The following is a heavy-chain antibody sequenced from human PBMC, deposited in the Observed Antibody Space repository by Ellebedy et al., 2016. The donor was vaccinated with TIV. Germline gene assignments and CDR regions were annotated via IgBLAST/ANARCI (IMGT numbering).Heavy chain of an antibody. CDR3: ARDLDKSSGWYGGAAY. CDR1: GFTFDSYA. Sequence: GESLKISCVASGFTFDSYAMPLVRQAPGKGLEWVAVISHDGSSQYYAASVKGRFTVSRDNSMTTVYLEMNSLRAEDTALYYCARDLDKSSGWYGGAAYWGQGTQVTVSS. V-gene: IGHV3-30-3*01. D-gene: IGHD6-19*01. J-gene: IGHJ4*02. CDR2: ISHDGSSQ.